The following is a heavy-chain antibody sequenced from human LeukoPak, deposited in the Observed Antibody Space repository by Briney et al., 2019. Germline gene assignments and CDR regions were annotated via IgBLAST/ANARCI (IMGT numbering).Heavy chain of an antibody. J-gene: IGHJ6*02. D-gene: IGHD6-19*01. CDR2: INPSGGST. V-gene: IGHV1-46*01. Sequence: GASVKVSCKASGYTFTSYYLHWVRQAPGQGLEWMGIINPSGGSTNYARKFQGRVTMTRDKSTSTVYMEVSSLRSEDTAVYYCAKDLAVAGTPYYYGMDVWGQGTTVTVSS. CDR1: GYTFTSYY. CDR3: AKDLAVAGTPYYYGMDV.